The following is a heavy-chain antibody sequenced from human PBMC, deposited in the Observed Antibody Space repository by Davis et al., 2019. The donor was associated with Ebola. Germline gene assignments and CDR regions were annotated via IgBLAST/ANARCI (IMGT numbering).Heavy chain of an antibody. CDR2: ISYDGSNK. CDR1: GFTFSSYA. V-gene: IGHV3-30*04. Sequence: GESLKISCAASGFTFSSYAMHWVRQVPGKGLEWVAVISYDGSNKYYADSVKGRFTISRDNSKNTLYLQMNSLRSDDTAVYYCARTLGYCSGGSCYQNDYWGQGTLVTVSS. J-gene: IGHJ4*02. D-gene: IGHD2-15*01. CDR3: ARTLGYCSGGSCYQNDY.